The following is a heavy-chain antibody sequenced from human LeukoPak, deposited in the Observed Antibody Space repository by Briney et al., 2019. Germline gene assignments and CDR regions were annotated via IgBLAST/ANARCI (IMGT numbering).Heavy chain of an antibody. V-gene: IGHV4-39*01. J-gene: IGHJ4*02. CDR3: ARHGILTNHSVRF. Sequence: LETLSLTCTVSGGSITGKNDYWGWIRQTPGKGLEWIGTVFHTGITHYNPSLKSRISISVDTSKNQFSLNLNSVTAADTALYYCARHGILTNHSVRFWGQGILVTVSA. CDR1: GGSITGKNDY. D-gene: IGHD3-9*01. CDR2: VFHTGIT.